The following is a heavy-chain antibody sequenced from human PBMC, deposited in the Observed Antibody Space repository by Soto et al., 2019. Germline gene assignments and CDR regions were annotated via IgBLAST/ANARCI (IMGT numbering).Heavy chain of an antibody. CDR2: NYSSGIT. J-gene: IGHJ6*02. D-gene: IGHD6-6*01. CDR3: ARGSSIAGLYYGMDV. Sequence: WPWIRQHPGTGLEWIGYNYSSGITYYNPSLKSRVTISLDTSKNQFSLKLSSVTAADTAVYYCARGSSIAGLYYGMDVWGQGTTVTVSS. V-gene: IGHV4-31*02.